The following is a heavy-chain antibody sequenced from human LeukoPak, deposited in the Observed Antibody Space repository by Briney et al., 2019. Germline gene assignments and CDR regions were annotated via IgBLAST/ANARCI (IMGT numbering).Heavy chain of an antibody. CDR3: ARWSLLDAFDM. CDR1: GGTFSSYA. J-gene: IGHJ3*02. CDR2: INVGDGNT. Sequence: ASVKVSCKASGGTFSSYAISWVRQAPGQGLEWMGWINVGDGNTKYSQKFQGRVTITRDTSASTAYMELSSLRSEDTAVYYCARWSLLDAFDMWGQGTMVTVSS. V-gene: IGHV1-3*01. D-gene: IGHD1-26*01.